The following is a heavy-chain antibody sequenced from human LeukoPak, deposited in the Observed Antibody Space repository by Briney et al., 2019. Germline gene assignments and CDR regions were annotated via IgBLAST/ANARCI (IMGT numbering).Heavy chain of an antibody. V-gene: IGHV1-2*02. CDR2: INPNSGGT. J-gene: IGHJ6*03. CDR1: GYTFTGYY. D-gene: IGHD3-9*01. CDR3: ARDLPLRYFDWSYYYYMDV. Sequence: ASVEVSCKASGYTFTGYYMHWVRQAPGQGLEWMGWINPNSGGTNYAQKFQGRVTMTRDTSISTAYMELSRLRSDDTAVYYCARDLPLRYFDWSYYYYMDVWGKGTTVTVSS.